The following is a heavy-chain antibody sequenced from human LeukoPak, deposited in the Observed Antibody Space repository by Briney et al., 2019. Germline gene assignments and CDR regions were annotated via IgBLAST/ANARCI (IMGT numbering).Heavy chain of an antibody. CDR2: INHSGST. V-gene: IGHV4-34*01. CDR1: GGSFSGYY. J-gene: IGHJ5*02. D-gene: IGHD1-26*01. Sequence: SETLSLTCAVYGGSFSGYYWSWVRQPPGKGLEWIGEINHSGSTNYNPSLKSRVTISVDTSKNQFSLKLSSVTAADTAVYYCAKSEPLSLVGARWFDPWGQGTLVTVSS. CDR3: AKSEPLSLVGARWFDP.